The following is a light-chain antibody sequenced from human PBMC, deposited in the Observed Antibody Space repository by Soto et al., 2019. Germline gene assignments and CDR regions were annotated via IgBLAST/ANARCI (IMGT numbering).Light chain of an antibody. CDR3: QTWDSTTRV. CDR1: SGHSSYI. Sequence: QPVLTQSSSASASLGSSVKLTCTLSSGHSSYIIAWHHQQPGKAPRYLMKLEGSGSYNKGSGVPDRFSGSSSGADRYLTISNLQFEDEANYYCQTWDSTTRVFGGGTQLTVL. V-gene: IGLV4-60*02. J-gene: IGLJ2*01. CDR2: LEGSGSY.